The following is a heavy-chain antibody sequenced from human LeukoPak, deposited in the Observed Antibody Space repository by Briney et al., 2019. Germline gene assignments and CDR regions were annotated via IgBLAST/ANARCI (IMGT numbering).Heavy chain of an antibody. CDR2: ISSSSYI. V-gene: IGHV3-21*01. D-gene: IGHD1-20*01. Sequence: GGSLRLSCAASGLTFSSYSMNWVRQAPGKGLEWVSSISSSSYIYYADSVKGRFTISRDNAKNSLYLQMNSLRAEDTAVYYCARDDITGNYYYYMDVWGKGTTVTVSS. CDR3: ARDDITGNYYYYMDV. J-gene: IGHJ6*03. CDR1: GLTFSSYS.